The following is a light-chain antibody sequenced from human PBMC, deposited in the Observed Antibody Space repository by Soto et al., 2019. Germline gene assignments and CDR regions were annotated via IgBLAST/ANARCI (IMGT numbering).Light chain of an antibody. Sequence: EVVMTQSPATLSVSPGERATLSCRASESVSRNLAWYQQKPGRAPRLLIYDASTRATGIPDRFSGGGSGTEFTLTISSLQSEDFVVYYCHHRGNGITFGQGTRLEI. J-gene: IGKJ5*01. V-gene: IGKV3-15*01. CDR3: HHRGNGIT. CDR2: DAS. CDR1: ESVSRN.